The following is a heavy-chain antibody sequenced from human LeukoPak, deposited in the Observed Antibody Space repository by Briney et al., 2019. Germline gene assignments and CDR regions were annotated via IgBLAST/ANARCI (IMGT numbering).Heavy chain of an antibody. D-gene: IGHD3-22*01. V-gene: IGHV1-2*02. CDR3: ARDRDYYDSSGYYLPPDY. CDR2: INTNSSGT. J-gene: IGHJ4*02. CDR1: GYTFTVFS. Sequence: PSVKVSCTLSGYTFTVFSMHWVRPAPGEGLEWMGWINTNSSGTNYAQMFQGRVTMTRDTSISTAYMELSRLRSDDTAVYYCARDRDYYDSSGYYLPPDYWGQGTLVTVSS.